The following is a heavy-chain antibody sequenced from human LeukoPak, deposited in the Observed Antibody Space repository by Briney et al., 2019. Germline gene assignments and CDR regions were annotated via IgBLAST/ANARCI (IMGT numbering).Heavy chain of an antibody. J-gene: IGHJ4*02. CDR3: ARGMLRLGYCSSTSCFPFDY. V-gene: IGHV1-3*01. CDR1: GYTSTSYA. Sequence: ASVKVSCKASGYTSTSYAMHWVRQAPGQRLEWMGWINAGNGNTKYSQKFQGRVTITRDTSASTAYMELSSLRSEDTAVYYCARGMLRLGYCSSTSCFPFDYWGQGTLVTVSS. D-gene: IGHD2-2*01. CDR2: INAGNGNT.